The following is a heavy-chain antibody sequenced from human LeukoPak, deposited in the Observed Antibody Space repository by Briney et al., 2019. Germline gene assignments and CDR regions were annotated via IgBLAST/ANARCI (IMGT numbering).Heavy chain of an antibody. J-gene: IGHJ6*02. D-gene: IGHD2-15*01. V-gene: IGHV3-23*01. CDR1: GFTFSSSA. CDR2: ISASGGST. Sequence: PGGSLRLSCAASGFTFSSSAMSWVRQVPGKGLEWVSGISASGGSTYYADSVRGRFTISRDNSKNTLYLQMNSLRAEDTAVYYCAKDHYCSGGSCLQEREYYYGMDVWGQGTTVTVSS. CDR3: AKDHYCSGGSCLQEREYYYGMDV.